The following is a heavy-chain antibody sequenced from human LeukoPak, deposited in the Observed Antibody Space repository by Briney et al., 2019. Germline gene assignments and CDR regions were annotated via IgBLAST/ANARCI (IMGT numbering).Heavy chain of an antibody. D-gene: IGHD6-19*01. V-gene: IGHV3-23*01. CDR1: GFTFTSDA. CDR2: TVSRGTT. CDR3: AKCSTSAYTTGWCNWIDP. Sequence: GGSLRLSCVASGFTFTSDAMNWVRQAPGKGLEWVSSTVSRGTTQYADPVKGRFTVSRDTSKNTLYLQMNSLRADDTAVYYCAKCSTSAYTTGWCNWIDPWGQGTLVTVSS. J-gene: IGHJ5*02.